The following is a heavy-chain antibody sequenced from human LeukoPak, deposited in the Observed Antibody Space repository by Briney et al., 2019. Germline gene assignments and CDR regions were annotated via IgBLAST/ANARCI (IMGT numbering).Heavy chain of an antibody. CDR2: IRYDGSNK. CDR1: GFTSDDYG. Sequence: PGGSLRVSCAASGFTSDDYGMSSVRQAPGKRLEWVSFIRYDGSNKYYTDSVKGRFTISRDNSKNTLYLQMNSLRAEDTAVYYRAKDRGPYSYTPLGYFDYWGQGTLVTVSS. V-gene: IGHV3-30*02. D-gene: IGHD5-18*01. CDR3: AKDRGPYSYTPLGYFDY. J-gene: IGHJ4*02.